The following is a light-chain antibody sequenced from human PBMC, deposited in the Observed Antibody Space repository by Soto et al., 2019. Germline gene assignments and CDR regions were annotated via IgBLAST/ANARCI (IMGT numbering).Light chain of an antibody. Sequence: QSALTQPASVSGSPGQSITISCTGTSSDVGSYNLVSWYQQHPGKAPMLMIYEGTKRPSGVSNRFSGSKSGNTASLTISGLQAEDEADYYCCSYAGSSTYAFGPGTKLTVL. CDR2: EGT. CDR3: CSYAGSSTYA. CDR1: SSDVGSYNL. J-gene: IGLJ1*01. V-gene: IGLV2-23*01.